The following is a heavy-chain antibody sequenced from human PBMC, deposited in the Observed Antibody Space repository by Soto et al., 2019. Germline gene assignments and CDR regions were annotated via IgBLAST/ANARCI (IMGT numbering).Heavy chain of an antibody. J-gene: IGHJ6*03. Sequence: QVQLQQWGAGLLKPSETLSLTCAVYGRSFSGYYWSWIRQSTGKGLEGMGEINHSGSTNYNPSHKTRVTILIDAPKNQFSLKMSSVTAADTAVYYCARSPYMDVWGKGTTVIVSS. CDR2: INHSGST. V-gene: IGHV4-34*01. CDR3: ARSPYMDV. CDR1: GRSFSGYY.